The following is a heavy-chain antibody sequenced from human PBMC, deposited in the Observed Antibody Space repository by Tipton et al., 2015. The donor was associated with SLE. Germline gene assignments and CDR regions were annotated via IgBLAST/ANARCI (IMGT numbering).Heavy chain of an antibody. D-gene: IGHD5-18*01. Sequence: TLSLTCAVSGYSISSGYYWGWIRQPPGKGLEWIGSIYHSGSTYYNPSLKSRVTISVDTSKNQFSLKLSSVTAADTAVYYCARLSWIQLFDYWGQGTLVTVSS. V-gene: IGHV4-38-2*01. CDR2: IYHSGST. CDR1: GYSISSGYY. CDR3: ARLSWIQLFDY. J-gene: IGHJ4*02.